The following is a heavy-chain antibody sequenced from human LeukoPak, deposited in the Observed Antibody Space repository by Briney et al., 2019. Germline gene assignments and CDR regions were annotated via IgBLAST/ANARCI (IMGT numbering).Heavy chain of an antibody. CDR3: ARLWELDDY. Sequence: SETLSLTCTVSGGSISSYYWSWIRQPPGKGLEWIGEINHSGSTNYNPSLKSRVTISVDTSKNQFSLKLSSVTAADTAVYYCARLWELDDYWGQGTLVTVSS. V-gene: IGHV4-34*01. D-gene: IGHD1-26*01. J-gene: IGHJ4*02. CDR1: GGSISSYY. CDR2: INHSGST.